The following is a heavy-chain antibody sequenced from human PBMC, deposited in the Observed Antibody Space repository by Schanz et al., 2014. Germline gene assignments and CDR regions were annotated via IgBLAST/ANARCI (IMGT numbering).Heavy chain of an antibody. CDR3: ANGRFGELSAFDI. D-gene: IGHD3-10*01. CDR1: EFTFSTDA. J-gene: IGHJ3*02. CDR2: ISASGGDT. Sequence: DVHLLESGGGLVQPGGSLRLSCAASEFTFSTDAMSWVRQAPGKGLEWLSVISASGGDTYYADSVKGRFTISRDNSKNTLYLQMNSLRAEDTAVYYCANGRFGELSAFDIWGQGTMVTVSS. V-gene: IGHV3-23*01.